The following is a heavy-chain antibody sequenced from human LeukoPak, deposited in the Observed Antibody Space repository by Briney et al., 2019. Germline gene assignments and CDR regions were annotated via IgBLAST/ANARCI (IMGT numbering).Heavy chain of an antibody. V-gene: IGHV1-3*01. Sequence: ASVKVSCKASGYTFTSYAMHWVRQAPGQRLEWMGWINAGNGNTKYSQKFQGRVTITRDTSASTAYMELSSLRSEDTAVYYCARDGIDIVVVPAAIPFDYWGQGTLVTVSS. CDR2: INAGNGNT. J-gene: IGHJ4*02. CDR1: GYTFTSYA. D-gene: IGHD2-2*01. CDR3: ARDGIDIVVVPAAIPFDY.